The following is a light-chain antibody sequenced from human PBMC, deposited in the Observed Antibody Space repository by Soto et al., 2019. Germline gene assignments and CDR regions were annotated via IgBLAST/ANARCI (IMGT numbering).Light chain of an antibody. CDR3: CSYAGYTNFV. CDR1: SSAVGGYDY. CDR2: RVS. Sequence: QSALTQPRSVSGSPGQSVTISCTGTSSAVGGYDYVSWYRQQPGEAPRLMIYRVSKRPSGVPDRFSGSKSGNTASLTISGLEAEEGADYCCCSYAGYTNFVFGSGTKLTVL. J-gene: IGLJ1*01. V-gene: IGLV2-11*01.